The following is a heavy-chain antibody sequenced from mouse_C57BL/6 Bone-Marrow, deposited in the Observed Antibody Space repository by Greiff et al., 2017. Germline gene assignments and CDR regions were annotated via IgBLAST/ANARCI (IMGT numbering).Heavy chain of an antibody. CDR2: IWSGGST. V-gene: IGHV2-2*01. Sequence: QVHVKQSGPGLVQPSQSLSITCTVSGFSLTSYGVHWVRQSPGKGLEWLGVIWSGGSTDYNAAFISRLSISKDNSKSQVFFKMNSLQADDTAIYYCARNLGSITTSTGYFDVWGTGTTVTVSS. CDR3: ARNLGSITTSTGYFDV. J-gene: IGHJ1*03. D-gene: IGHD1-1*01. CDR1: GFSLTSYG.